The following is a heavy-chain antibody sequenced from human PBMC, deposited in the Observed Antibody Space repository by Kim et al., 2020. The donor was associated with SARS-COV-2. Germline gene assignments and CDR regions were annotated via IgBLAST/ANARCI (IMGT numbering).Heavy chain of an antibody. J-gene: IGHJ4*02. D-gene: IGHD6-13*01. Sequence: RYSPSFQGQVTISADKSISTAYLQWSSLKASDTAMYYCARQGIAAAGIDYWGQGTLVTVSS. CDR3: ARQGIAAAGIDY. V-gene: IGHV5-51*01.